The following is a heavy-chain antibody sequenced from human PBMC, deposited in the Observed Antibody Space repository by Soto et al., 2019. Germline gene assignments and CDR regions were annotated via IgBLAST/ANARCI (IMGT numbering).Heavy chain of an antibody. V-gene: IGHV3-23*01. CDR2: ISGSGGST. CDR1: GFTFSSYA. CDR3: AKDLHPGTTAFLDY. Sequence: PGGSLRLSCAASGFTFSSYAMSWVRQAPGKGLEWVSAISGSGGSTYYADSVKGRFTISRDNSKNTLYLQMNSLRAEDTAVYYCAKDLHPGTTAFLDYWGQGTLVTVSS. D-gene: IGHD1-1*01. J-gene: IGHJ4*02.